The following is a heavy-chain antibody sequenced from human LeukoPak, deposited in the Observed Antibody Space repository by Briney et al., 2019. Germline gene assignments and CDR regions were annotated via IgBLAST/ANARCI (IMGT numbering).Heavy chain of an antibody. CDR1: GFTFSNHG. J-gene: IGHJ4*02. D-gene: IGHD1-1*01. CDR2: ISYDGSNK. Sequence: QPGRSLRLSCAASGFTFSNHGFHWVRQAPGKGLEWVAVISYDGSNKYYADSVKGRFTISRDNSKNSLFVQMNSLRAEDTAVYFCAKSRSGSANWALQIFDNWGQGSLVTVSS. CDR3: AKSRSGSANWALQIFDN. V-gene: IGHV3-30-3*02.